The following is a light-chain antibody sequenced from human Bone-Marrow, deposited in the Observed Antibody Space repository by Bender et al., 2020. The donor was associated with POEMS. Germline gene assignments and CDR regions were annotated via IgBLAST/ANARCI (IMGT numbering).Light chain of an antibody. CDR3: ASYAGYNSVVI. CDR1: SSDVGRYNL. V-gene: IGLV2-23*02. CDR2: EVS. Sequence: QSALTQPASVSGSPGQSITISCTGTSSDVGRYNLVSWYQQHPGKAPKLMIYEVSKRPSGISNRFSGSKSGNTASLTISDLQSEDEADYYCASYAGYNSVVIFGGGTKLTVL. J-gene: IGLJ2*01.